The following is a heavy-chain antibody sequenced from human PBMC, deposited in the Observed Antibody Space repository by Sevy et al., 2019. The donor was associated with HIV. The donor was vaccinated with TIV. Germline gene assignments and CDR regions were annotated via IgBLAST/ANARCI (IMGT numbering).Heavy chain of an antibody. CDR1: GASMNIYY. V-gene: IGHV4-59*01. Sequence: SETLSLTCTVSGASMNIYYWSWIRQPPGKGLEWIGYIYYSGTTNYNPSLKSRLTISINTSKNQFTLKLSSVTAADTAVYYCARVRVNWKDVDYWGHGTLVTVSS. D-gene: IGHD1-20*01. J-gene: IGHJ4*01. CDR2: IYYSGTT. CDR3: ARVRVNWKDVDY.